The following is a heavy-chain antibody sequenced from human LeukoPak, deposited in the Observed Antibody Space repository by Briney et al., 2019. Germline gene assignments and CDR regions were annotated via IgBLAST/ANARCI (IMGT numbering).Heavy chain of an antibody. Sequence: SVKVSCKASGGTFSSYAISWVRQAPGQGLEWMGGIIPIFGTANYAQKFQGRVTITADESTSTAYMELSSLRSEDTAVYYCARDEAVAGTGTYYYYYYYYMDVWGKGTTVTVSS. V-gene: IGHV1-69*13. D-gene: IGHD6-19*01. CDR1: GGTFSSYA. CDR3: ARDEAVAGTGTYYYYYYYYMDV. J-gene: IGHJ6*03. CDR2: IIPIFGTA.